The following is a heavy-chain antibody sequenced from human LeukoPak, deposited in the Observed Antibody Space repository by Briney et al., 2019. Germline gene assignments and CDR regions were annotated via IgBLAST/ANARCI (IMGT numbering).Heavy chain of an antibody. Sequence: GGSLRLSYAASGFTFSSYAMSWVRPAPGKGLEWVSAISGSGGSTYYADSVKGRFTISRDNSKNTLYLQMNSLRAEDTAVYYCAKKGQADDYGKPDWGQGTLVTVSS. CDR2: ISGSGGST. D-gene: IGHD4-17*01. CDR1: GFTFSSYA. J-gene: IGHJ4*02. V-gene: IGHV3-23*01. CDR3: AKKGQADDYGKPD.